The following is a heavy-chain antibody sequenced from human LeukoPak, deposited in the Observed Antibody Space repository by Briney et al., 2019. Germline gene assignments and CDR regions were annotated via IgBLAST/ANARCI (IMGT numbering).Heavy chain of an antibody. CDR3: ARGGPYDYYYYYYMDV. Sequence: ASVTVSCKASGYTFTSYGISWVRQAPGQGLEWMGWISAYNGNTNYAQKLQGRVTMTTDTSTSTAYMELRSLRSDDTAVYYCARGGPYDYYYYYYMDVWGKGTTVTVSS. CDR1: GYTFTSYG. J-gene: IGHJ6*03. D-gene: IGHD3-16*01. CDR2: ISAYNGNT. V-gene: IGHV1-18*01.